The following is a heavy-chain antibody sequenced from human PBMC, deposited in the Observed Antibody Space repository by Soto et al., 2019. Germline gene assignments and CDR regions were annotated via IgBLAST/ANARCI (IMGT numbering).Heavy chain of an antibody. CDR1: GGSISSYY. J-gene: IGHJ6*02. D-gene: IGHD5-18*01. CDR2: IYYSGST. Sequence: SETLSLTCTVSGGSISSYYWSWIRQPPGKGLEWIGYIYYSGSTNYNPSLKSRVTISVDTSKNQFSLKLSSVTAADTAVYYCARARGYSYGYKYYYYGMDVWGQGTTVTVS. CDR3: ARARGYSYGYKYYYYGMDV. V-gene: IGHV4-59*01.